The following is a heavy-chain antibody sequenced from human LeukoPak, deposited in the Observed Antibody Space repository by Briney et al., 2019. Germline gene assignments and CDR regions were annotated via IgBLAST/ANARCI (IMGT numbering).Heavy chain of an antibody. CDR2: MNPNSGNT. J-gene: IGHJ6*02. CDR1: GYTFTSYD. D-gene: IGHD5-18*01. Sequence: ASVKVSCKASGYTFTSYDIIWVRQATGQGLEWMGWMNPNSGNTGYVQKFQGRVTMTRNTSISTAYMELSSLRSEDTAVYYCARYGLIQLWSDYYYYYGMDVWGQGTTATVSS. V-gene: IGHV1-8*01. CDR3: ARYGLIQLWSDYYYYYGMDV.